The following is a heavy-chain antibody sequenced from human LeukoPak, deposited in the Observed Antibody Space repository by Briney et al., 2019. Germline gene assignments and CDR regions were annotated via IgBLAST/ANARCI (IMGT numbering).Heavy chain of an antibody. J-gene: IGHJ4*02. D-gene: IGHD1-26*01. V-gene: IGHV3-64*04. CDR3: ASYFSGSYSFDF. Sequence: GGSLRLSCSASGFTFSNYAMNWFRQAPGKGLEYVSVIGPNGGDAYYADSVKGRFTISRDNAKNSLFLRMNSLRAEDTAMYYCASYFSGSYSFDFWGQGTLVTVSS. CDR1: GFTFSNYA. CDR2: IGPNGGDA.